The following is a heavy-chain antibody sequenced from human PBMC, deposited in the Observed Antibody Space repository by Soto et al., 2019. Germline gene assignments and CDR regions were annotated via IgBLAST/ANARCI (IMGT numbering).Heavy chain of an antibody. CDR2: IKSKTDGGTT. CDR3: IRVWEGSGSTASY. CDR1: GFTFTYVW. J-gene: IGHJ4*02. D-gene: IGHD3-10*01. V-gene: IGHV3-15*07. Sequence: EVQLVESGGGLVKPGGSLRLSCAASGFTFTYVWMNWVRQAPGKGLEWVGRIKSKTDGGTTDYAAPVKGRFTISRDDSKNTLYLQMNSLKTEDTTVYYCIRVWEGSGSTASYWGQGTLVPVSS.